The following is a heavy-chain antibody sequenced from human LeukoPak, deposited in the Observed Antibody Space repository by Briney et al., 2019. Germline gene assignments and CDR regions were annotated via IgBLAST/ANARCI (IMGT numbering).Heavy chain of an antibody. CDR3: AKGGRFLEWLPPYYYYYYYMDV. Sequence: GASVTVSCKASGYTFTDYYIHWMRQAPGQGLEWMGWFNPNTGGTTTAPKFQDRVSMTRDPSISTAHMELTRLTSDDTAVYYCAKGGRFLEWLPPYYYYYYYMDVWGKGTTVTVS. V-gene: IGHV1-2*02. J-gene: IGHJ6*03. CDR1: GYTFTDYY. D-gene: IGHD3-3*01. CDR2: FNPNTGGT.